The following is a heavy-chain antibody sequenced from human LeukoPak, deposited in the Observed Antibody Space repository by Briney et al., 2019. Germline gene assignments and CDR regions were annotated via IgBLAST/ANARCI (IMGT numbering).Heavy chain of an antibody. Sequence: ASVTVSCKASGYTFITYYIHWVGQAPGQGLEWMGLMRPSGSDTTYAQKFQGRVTMTRDTSTSTVYMELSSLRSEDTAVYYCAREGRRGRYAYHFDYWGQGNLVSVSS. CDR2: MRPSGSDT. J-gene: IGHJ4*02. CDR3: AREGRRGRYAYHFDY. V-gene: IGHV1-46*01. D-gene: IGHD1-26*01. CDR1: GYTFITYY.